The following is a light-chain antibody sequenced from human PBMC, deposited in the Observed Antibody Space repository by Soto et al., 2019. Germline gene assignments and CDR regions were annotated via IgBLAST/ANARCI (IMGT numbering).Light chain of an antibody. Sequence: EIVMTQSPATLSVSPGERATLSCRASQNISSNLAWYQQKAGQAPRLLIYGASTRATGVPARFSGSGSGTEFTLTLSSLQSEDFTVYYCQQYNNWPFTFGPGTKGDIK. CDR3: QQYNNWPFT. CDR2: GAS. CDR1: QNISSN. V-gene: IGKV3-15*01. J-gene: IGKJ3*01.